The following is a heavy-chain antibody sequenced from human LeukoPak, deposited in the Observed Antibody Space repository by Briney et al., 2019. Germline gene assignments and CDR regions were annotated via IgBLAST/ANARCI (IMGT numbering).Heavy chain of an antibody. CDR1: GYHFTSYW. Sequence: GGSLQISCKGSGYHFTSYWISWVRQIPGKGLEWMGRIDPSDSYTNYSPSFQGHVTISRDESISTADLQWSSLKASDTAMYYCARHFLGELPDMDVWGQGTTVTVSS. V-gene: IGHV5-10-1*01. D-gene: IGHD1-26*01. CDR3: ARHFLGELPDMDV. CDR2: IDPSDSYT. J-gene: IGHJ6*02.